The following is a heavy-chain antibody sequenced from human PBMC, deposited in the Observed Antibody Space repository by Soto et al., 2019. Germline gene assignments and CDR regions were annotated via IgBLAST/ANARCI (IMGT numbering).Heavy chain of an antibody. CDR1: GFTFSSYS. V-gene: IGHV3-21*01. CDR3: ARIDIVVVPAALYYYYYGMDV. CDR2: ISSSSSYI. J-gene: IGHJ6*02. D-gene: IGHD2-2*01. Sequence: EVQLVESGGGLVKPGGSLRLSCAASGFTFSSYSMNWVRQAPGKGLEWVSSISSSSSYIYYADSVKGRFTISRDNAKNSLYLQMNSLRAEDTAVYYCARIDIVVVPAALYYYYYGMDVWGHGTTVTVSS.